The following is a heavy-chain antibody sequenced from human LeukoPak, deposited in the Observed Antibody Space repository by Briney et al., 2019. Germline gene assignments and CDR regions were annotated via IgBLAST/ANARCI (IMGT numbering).Heavy chain of an antibody. J-gene: IGHJ4*02. CDR3: ARGRGPDTAMVTGFDY. CDR1: GFTFSSYW. Sequence: GGSLRLSCAASGFTFSSYWMHWVRQAPGKGLVCVSRINSDGSSTSYADSVKGRFTISRDNAKNTLYLQMNSLRAEDTAVYYCARGRGPDTAMVTGFDYWGQGTLVTISS. D-gene: IGHD5-18*01. CDR2: INSDGSST. V-gene: IGHV3-74*01.